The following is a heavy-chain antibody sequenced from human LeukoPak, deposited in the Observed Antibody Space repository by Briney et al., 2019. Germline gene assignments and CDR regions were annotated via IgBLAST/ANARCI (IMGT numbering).Heavy chain of an antibody. Sequence: NPSETLSLTCTVSGGSISSSSYYWGWIRQPPGKGLEWIGSTYYSGSTYYNPSLKSRATISVDTSKNQFSLKLSSVTAADTAVYYCARARGYSYGYPFDYWGQGTLVTVSS. CDR3: ARARGYSYGYPFDY. CDR1: GGSISSSSYY. D-gene: IGHD5-18*01. V-gene: IGHV4-39*01. CDR2: TYYSGST. J-gene: IGHJ4*02.